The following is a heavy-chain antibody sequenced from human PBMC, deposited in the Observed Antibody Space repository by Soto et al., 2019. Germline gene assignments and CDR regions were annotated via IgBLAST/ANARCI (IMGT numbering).Heavy chain of an antibody. D-gene: IGHD5-12*01. Sequence: VASVKVSCKASGYTFTSYGISWVRQAPGQGLEWMGWISAYNGNTNYAQKLQGRVTMTTDTSTSTAYMELRSLRSDDTAVYYCARDEYSGYDWGPADYWGQGTLVTVS. J-gene: IGHJ4*02. V-gene: IGHV1-18*01. CDR1: GYTFTSYG. CDR3: ARDEYSGYDWGPADY. CDR2: ISAYNGNT.